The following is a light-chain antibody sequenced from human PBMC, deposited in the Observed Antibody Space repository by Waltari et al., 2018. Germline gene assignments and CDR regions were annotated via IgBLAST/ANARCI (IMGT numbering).Light chain of an antibody. J-gene: IGKJ1*01. V-gene: IGKV1-39*01. CDR3: QQSYSTPT. Sequence: DIQMTQSTSSLSASVGDRVSITCRASQSINYYLNWYQQKPGKAPNILIYAASSLQSGVPSRFSASGSGTDFTLTITSLHPEDFATYYCQQSYSTPTFGQGTKVEIK. CDR2: AAS. CDR1: QSINYY.